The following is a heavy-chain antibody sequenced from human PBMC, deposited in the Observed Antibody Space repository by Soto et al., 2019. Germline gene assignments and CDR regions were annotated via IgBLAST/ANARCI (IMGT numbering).Heavy chain of an antibody. CDR2: IYYSGST. D-gene: IGHD2-15*01. V-gene: IGHV4-31*03. Sequence: PSETLSLTCTVSGGSISSGGYYWSWIRQHPGKGLEWIGYIYYSGSTYYNPPLKSRVTISVDTSKNQFSLKLSSVTAADTAVYYCARGGEVVTEYYYGMDVWGQGTTVTV. CDR1: GGSISSGGYY. CDR3: ARGGEVVTEYYYGMDV. J-gene: IGHJ6*02.